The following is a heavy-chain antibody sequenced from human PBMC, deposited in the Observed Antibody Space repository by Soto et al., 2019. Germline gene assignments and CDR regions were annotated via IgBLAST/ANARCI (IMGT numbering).Heavy chain of an antibody. V-gene: IGHV3-48*02. D-gene: IGHD3-22*01. Sequence: GGSLRLSCAASGFTFSTYSMNWVRQAPGKGLEWVSHISSSSTTINYADSVKGRFTISRDNAKNSLYLQMNTLRDEDTAVYYCARASDSMIPARSPLDIWGQGTMVTVSS. CDR3: ARASDSMIPARSPLDI. J-gene: IGHJ3*02. CDR2: ISSSSTTI. CDR1: GFTFSTYS.